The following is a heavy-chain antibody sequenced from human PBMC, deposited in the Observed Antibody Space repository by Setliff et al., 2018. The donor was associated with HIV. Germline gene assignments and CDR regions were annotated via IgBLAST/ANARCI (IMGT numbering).Heavy chain of an antibody. D-gene: IGHD3-9*01. CDR3: VRDPTLDILTGPYFDY. Sequence: GGSLRLSCAASGFTFSSYASGWVRQAPGKGLEWVSAISGSGGSTYYADSVKGRFTISSDNSKNTLYLQMNSLRAEDTAVYYCVRDPTLDILTGPYFDYWGQGTLVTVSS. CDR2: ISGSGGST. CDR1: GFTFSSYA. V-gene: IGHV3-23*01. J-gene: IGHJ4*02.